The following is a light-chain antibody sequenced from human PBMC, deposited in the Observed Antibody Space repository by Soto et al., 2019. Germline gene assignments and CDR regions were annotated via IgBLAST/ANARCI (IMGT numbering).Light chain of an antibody. CDR2: EVS. V-gene: IGLV2-14*01. CDR1: SNDIGIYNY. J-gene: IGLJ1*01. Sequence: QSALTQPASVSGSPGQSITISCTGTSNDIGIYNYVSWFQQHPGKAPNLILYEVSHRPSGVSSRFSGSKSGITASLTISGLQAEDEADYYCSSYTHSNTYVFGGGTKLTVL. CDR3: SSYTHSNTYV.